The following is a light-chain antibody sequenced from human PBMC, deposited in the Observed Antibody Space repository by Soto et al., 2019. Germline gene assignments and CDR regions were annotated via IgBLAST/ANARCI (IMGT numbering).Light chain of an antibody. Sequence: QSALTQPRSVSGSPGQSGTISCTGTSSDVGGYNYVSWYQQHPGKAPKLMIYDVSKRPSGVPDRFSGSKSGNTASLTISGLQAEDEADYYCCSCAGSYTWVFGGGTQLTVL. CDR2: DVS. CDR3: CSCAGSYTWV. J-gene: IGLJ3*02. V-gene: IGLV2-11*01. CDR1: SSDVGGYNY.